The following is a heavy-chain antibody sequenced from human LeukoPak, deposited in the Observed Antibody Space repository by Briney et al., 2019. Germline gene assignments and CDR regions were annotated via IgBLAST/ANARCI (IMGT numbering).Heavy chain of an antibody. CDR2: ISSSSSYI. V-gene: IGHV3-21*01. CDR1: GFTFSSYW. Sequence: GGSLRLSCAASGFTFSSYWMHWVRQAPGKGLEWVSSISSSSSYIYYADSVKGRFTISRDNAKNSLYLQMNSLRAEDTAVYYCAREYGDYPSNYYGMDVWGQGTTVTVSS. D-gene: IGHD4-17*01. J-gene: IGHJ6*02. CDR3: AREYGDYPSNYYGMDV.